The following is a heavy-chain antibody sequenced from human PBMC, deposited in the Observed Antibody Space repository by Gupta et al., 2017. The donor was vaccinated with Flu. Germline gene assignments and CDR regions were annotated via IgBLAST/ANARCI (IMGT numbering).Heavy chain of an antibody. V-gene: IGHV3-30*18. J-gene: IGHJ4*02. D-gene: IGHD3-22*01. CDR2: VSNDGGTT. CDR1: GLNFNIYG. CDR3: AKEGSSSGSSRFHFDY. Sequence: QVQLVESGGDVVQPGRSLRLSCAASGLNFNIYGMHWVRQAPGKGLEWVAVVSNDGGTTYYADSVKGRFTLSRDNSKNTMSLQMNSLKTDDTAVYHCAKEGSSSGSSRFHFDYWGQGTLVTVSS.